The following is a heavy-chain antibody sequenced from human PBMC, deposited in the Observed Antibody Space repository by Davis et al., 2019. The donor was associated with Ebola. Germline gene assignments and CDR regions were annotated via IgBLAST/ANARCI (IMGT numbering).Heavy chain of an antibody. J-gene: IGHJ6*02. CDR2: IDPSDSYT. V-gene: IGHV5-10-1*01. D-gene: IGHD6-6*01. CDR1: GYSSSTYW. CDR3: ARRSVRERYRSSSRLDHYYYMDV. Sequence: PGGSLRLSCKGSGYSSSTYWISWVRQMPGKGLEWMGKIDPSDSYTNYSPSFQGHVTLSTDKSISTAYLQWSSLKASDTAMYYCARRSVRERYRSSSRLDHYYYMDVWGQGTTVTVSS.